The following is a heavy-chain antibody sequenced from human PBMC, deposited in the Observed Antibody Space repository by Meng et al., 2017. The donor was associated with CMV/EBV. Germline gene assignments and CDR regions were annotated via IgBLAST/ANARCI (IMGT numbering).Heavy chain of an antibody. D-gene: IGHD2-15*01. Sequence: SETLSLTCTVPGGSISSYYWSWIRQPPGKGLEWIGYIYHSGSTYYNPSLKSRVTISVDTSKNQFSLKLSSVTAADTAVYYCARDDCSGGSCYGYWGQGTLVTVSS. V-gene: IGHV4-59*12. CDR1: GGSISSYY. CDR3: ARDDCSGGSCYGY. CDR2: IYHSGST. J-gene: IGHJ4*02.